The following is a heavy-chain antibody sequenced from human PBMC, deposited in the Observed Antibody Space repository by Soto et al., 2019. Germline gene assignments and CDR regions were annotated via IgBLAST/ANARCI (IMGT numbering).Heavy chain of an antibody. V-gene: IGHV3-23*01. CDR3: AAKNSGYYPFDY. J-gene: IGHJ4*02. CDR2: ISASGGST. Sequence: PGGSLRLSCAASGITLSSYAMSWVRQAPGKGPEWVSGISASGGSTSYADSVKGRFTISRDNSKNTLYLQMNSLTAEDTAVYYCAAKNSGYYPFDYWGQGTLVTVSS. D-gene: IGHD3-22*01. CDR1: GITLSSYA.